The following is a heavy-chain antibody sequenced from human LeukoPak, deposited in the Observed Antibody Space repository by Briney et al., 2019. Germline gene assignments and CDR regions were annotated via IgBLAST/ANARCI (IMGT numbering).Heavy chain of an antibody. J-gene: IGHJ6*03. CDR1: GSTFSSYW. Sequence: GGSLRLSCAASGSTFSSYWMSWVRQAPGKGLEWVANIKQDGSEKYYVDSVKGRFTISRDNAKNSLYLQMNSLRAEDTAVYYCARVTVPPLQYYYYYMDVWGKGTTVTVSS. CDR3: ARVTVPPLQYYYYYMDV. CDR2: IKQDGSEK. D-gene: IGHD2-2*01. V-gene: IGHV3-7*01.